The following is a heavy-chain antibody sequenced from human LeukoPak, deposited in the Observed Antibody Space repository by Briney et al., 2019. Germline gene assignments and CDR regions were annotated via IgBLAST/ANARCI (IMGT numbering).Heavy chain of an antibody. D-gene: IGHD6-13*01. CDR2: INPNSGGT. Sequence: GASVKVSRKASGYTFTGYYMHWVRQAPGQGLEWMGWINPNSGGTNYAQKFQGRVTMTRDTSISTAYMELSRLRSDDTAVYYCARANRGAAGTASFFDYWGQGTLVTVSS. CDR1: GYTFTGYY. J-gene: IGHJ4*02. V-gene: IGHV1-2*02. CDR3: ARANRGAAGTASFFDY.